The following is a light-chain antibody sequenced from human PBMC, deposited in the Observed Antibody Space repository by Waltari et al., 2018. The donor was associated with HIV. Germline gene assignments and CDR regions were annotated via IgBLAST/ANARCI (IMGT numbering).Light chain of an antibody. J-gene: IGKJ1*01. CDR1: QNVGAF. Sequence: DIRLTQSPSTLSASAGDRVAITCRAGQNVGAFLAWYQQKPGKPPKLLLLQAFILEGGVPTRFSGSVSGSDFTLTINGLQSDDFATYYCHQYASFSGTFGQGTKVEL. CDR3: HQYASFSGT. CDR2: QAF. V-gene: IGKV1-5*03.